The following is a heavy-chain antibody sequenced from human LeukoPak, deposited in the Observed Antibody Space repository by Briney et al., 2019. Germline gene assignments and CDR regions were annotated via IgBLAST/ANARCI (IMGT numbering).Heavy chain of an antibody. CDR3: AREPRSPGGRGRPFDF. CDR1: GASVSSGSDY. CDR2: IFYTGTT. J-gene: IGHJ4*02. D-gene: IGHD2-15*01. Sequence: SETLSLTCTVSGASVSSGSDYWSWIRQPPGKGLEWIGYIFYTGTTNYNPSLKSRVTISVDTSKNQFSLRLTSVTAADTAVYYCAREPRSPGGRGRPFDFWGQGTLVTVSS. V-gene: IGHV4-61*01.